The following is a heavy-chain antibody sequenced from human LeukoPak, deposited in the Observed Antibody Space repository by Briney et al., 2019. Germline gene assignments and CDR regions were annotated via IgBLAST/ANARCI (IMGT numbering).Heavy chain of an antibody. V-gene: IGHV1-69*04. D-gene: IGHD3-10*01. CDR1: GGTFSSYA. Sequence: SVKVSCKASGGTFSSYAISWVRQAPGQGLEWMGRIIPILGIANYAQKFQGRVTITADKSTSTAYMELRSLRSDDTAVYYCARDIGSGSYLGGSDYWGQGTLATVSS. CDR3: ARDIGSGSYLGGSDY. J-gene: IGHJ4*02. CDR2: IIPILGIA.